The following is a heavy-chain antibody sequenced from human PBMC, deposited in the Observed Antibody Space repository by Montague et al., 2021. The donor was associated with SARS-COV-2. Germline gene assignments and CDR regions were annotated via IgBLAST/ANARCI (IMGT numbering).Heavy chain of an antibody. CDR2: IGTAGNT. Sequence: SLRLSCAASGFTFSSYDMHWVRQATGKGLEWVSAIGTAGNTYYPGSVKGRFTISRENAKNSLYLQMNSLRAGDTAVYYCARAPLDYDILTGGAFDIWGQGTMVTVSS. CDR3: ARAPLDYDILTGGAFDI. J-gene: IGHJ3*02. V-gene: IGHV3-13*04. CDR1: GFTFSSYD. D-gene: IGHD3-9*01.